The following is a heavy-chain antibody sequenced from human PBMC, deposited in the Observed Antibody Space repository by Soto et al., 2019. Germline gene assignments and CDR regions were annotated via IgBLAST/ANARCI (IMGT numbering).Heavy chain of an antibody. CDR1: GYTFTSYY. Sequence: ASVKVSCKASGYTFTSYYMHWVRQAPGQGLEWMGIINPSGGSTSHAQKFQGRVTMTRDTSTSTVYMELSSLRSEDTAVYYCARDLGAVAGDYYYGMDVWGQGTTVTVSS. D-gene: IGHD6-19*01. V-gene: IGHV1-46*01. CDR2: INPSGGST. CDR3: ARDLGAVAGDYYYGMDV. J-gene: IGHJ6*02.